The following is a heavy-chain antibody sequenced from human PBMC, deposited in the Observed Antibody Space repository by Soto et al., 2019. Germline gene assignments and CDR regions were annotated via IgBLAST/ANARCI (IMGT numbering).Heavy chain of an antibody. CDR1: GFTFSSYS. CDR2: ISSSSSTI. V-gene: IGHV3-48*01. CDR3: ARRAPNRYYYYGMDV. J-gene: IGHJ6*02. Sequence: EVQLVESGGGLVQPGGSLRLSCAASGFTFSSYSMNWVRQAPGKGLEWVSYISSSSSTIYYADSVKGRFTISRDNAKNSLYLQMNSLRAEDTAVYYCARRAPNRYYYYGMDVWGQGTTVTVSS.